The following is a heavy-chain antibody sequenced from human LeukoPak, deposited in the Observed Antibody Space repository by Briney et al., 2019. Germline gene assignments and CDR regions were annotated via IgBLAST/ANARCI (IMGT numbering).Heavy chain of an antibody. D-gene: IGHD3-22*01. CDR2: IIPIFGTA. CDR1: GGTFSSYA. J-gene: IGHJ6*02. CDR3: ASTTNPLLYDSSGQYYYYGMDV. Sequence: ASVKVSCKASGGTFSSYAISWVRQAPGQGLEWMGGIIPIFGTANYAQKFQGRVTITADESTSTAYMELSSLRSEDTAVYYCASTTNPLLYDSSGQYYYYGMDVWGQGTTVTVSS. V-gene: IGHV1-69*13.